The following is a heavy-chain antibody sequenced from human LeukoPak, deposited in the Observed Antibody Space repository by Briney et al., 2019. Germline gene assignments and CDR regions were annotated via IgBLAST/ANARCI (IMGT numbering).Heavy chain of an antibody. CDR3: ARPWYYYGSGSHYYYMDV. J-gene: IGHJ6*03. D-gene: IGHD3-10*01. CDR2: INPNSGGT. V-gene: IGHV1-2*02. Sequence: ASVKVSCKASGYTFTGYYMHWVRQASGQGLEWMGWINPNSGGTNYAQKFQGRVTMTRDTSISTAYMELSRLRSDDTAVYYCARPWYYYGSGSHYYYMDVWGKGTTVTVSS. CDR1: GYTFTGYY.